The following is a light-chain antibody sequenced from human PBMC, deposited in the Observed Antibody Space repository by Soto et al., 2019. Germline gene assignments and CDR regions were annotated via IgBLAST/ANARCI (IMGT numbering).Light chain of an antibody. CDR3: QQYGSSPIT. Sequence: EIVLTQSPGTLSLSPSGRDSLXRRSSQSISSNYLAWYQQKPGQAPRLLIYGASSRATGIPDRFSGSGSGTDFTLTISRLEPEDFAVYYCQQYGSSPITFGQGTRLEIK. CDR2: GAS. CDR1: QSISSNY. J-gene: IGKJ5*01. V-gene: IGKV3-20*01.